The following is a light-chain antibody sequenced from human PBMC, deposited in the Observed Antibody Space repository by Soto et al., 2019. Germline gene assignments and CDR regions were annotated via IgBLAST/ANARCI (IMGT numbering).Light chain of an antibody. J-gene: IGLJ1*01. V-gene: IGLV2-14*02. CDR2: TNN. CDR3: ASWDDSRKGV. CDR1: SSDVGSYNL. Sequence: QSVLTQPASVSGSPGQSITISCTGTSSDVGSYNLVSWYQQHPGKAPKLLINTNNQRPSGVPDRFSGSKSGASASLAINGLQSEDEATYYCASWDDSRKGVFGTGTKVTVL.